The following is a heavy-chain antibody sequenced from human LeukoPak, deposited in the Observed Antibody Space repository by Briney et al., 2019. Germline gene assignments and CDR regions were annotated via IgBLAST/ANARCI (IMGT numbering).Heavy chain of an antibody. CDR2: INHSGST. CDR1: GGSFSGYY. Sequence: SETLSLTCAVYGGSFSGYYWSWIRQPPGKGLEWIGEINHSGSTNYNPSLKSRVTISVDTSKNQFSLKLSSVTAADTAVYYCARRLELRGIWFDPWSQGTLVTVSS. V-gene: IGHV4-34*01. J-gene: IGHJ5*02. CDR3: ARRLELRGIWFDP. D-gene: IGHD1-7*01.